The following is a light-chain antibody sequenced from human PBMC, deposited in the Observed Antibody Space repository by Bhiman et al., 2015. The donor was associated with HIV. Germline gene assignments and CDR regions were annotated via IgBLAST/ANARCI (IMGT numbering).Light chain of an antibody. J-gene: IGLJ2*01. CDR2: AYT. Sequence: QSVLTQPPSMSGAPGQRVTISCTGNSSNIGAGYDVHWYQHLPGTAPKVLIYAYTNRPSGVPDRFSGSKSGNTASLTISGLQAEDEADYYCSSFTTSSTVVFGGGTKVTVL. CDR3: SSFTTSSTVV. V-gene: IGLV1-40*01. CDR1: SSNIGAGYD.